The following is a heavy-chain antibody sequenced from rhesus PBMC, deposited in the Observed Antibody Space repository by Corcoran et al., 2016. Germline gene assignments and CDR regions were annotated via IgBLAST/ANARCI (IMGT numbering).Heavy chain of an antibody. CDR2: IDGYRKST. J-gene: IGHJ4*01. CDR1: GGSIRVYYY. Sequence: QMKLQQWGEGLVKSSETLSLPCAVYGGSIRVYYYWHWIRQAPGKGLEWCGNIDGYRKSTKYNPSLKNRVTISRDTSKNQFSLKLSSVTAADTAVYYCARDPYYGSSYYWGQGVLVTVSS. D-gene: IGHD3-40*01. V-gene: IGHV4-73*01. CDR3: ARDPYYGSSYY.